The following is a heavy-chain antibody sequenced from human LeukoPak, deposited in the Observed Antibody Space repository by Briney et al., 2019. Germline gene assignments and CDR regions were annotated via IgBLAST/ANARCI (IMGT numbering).Heavy chain of an antibody. J-gene: IGHJ4*02. CDR2: ITSGGDYI. V-gene: IGHV3-21*01. CDR3: TRGHYDVLAASYKWTPDY. CDR1: GFTFNTFN. Sequence: GGSLRLSCAASGFTFNTFNMNWVRQAPGKGLEWVSSITSGGDYIYYADSVKGRFTTSRDNAKNSLSLQLNSLRVEDTAVYYCTRGHYDVLAASYKWTPDYWGQGALVTVSS. D-gene: IGHD3-9*01.